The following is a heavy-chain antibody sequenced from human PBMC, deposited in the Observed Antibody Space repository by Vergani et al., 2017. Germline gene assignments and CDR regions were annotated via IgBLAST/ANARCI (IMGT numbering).Heavy chain of an antibody. CDR2: INPSGGST. CDR1: GYTFTSYY. Sequence: QVQLVQSGAEVKKPGASVKVSCKASGYTFTSYYMHWVRQAPGQGLEWMGIINPSGGSTSYAQKFQGRVTMTRDTATSTVYMELSSLRSEDTAVYYCARVLGGYSYYQPDYYYYMDVWGKGTTVTVSS. J-gene: IGHJ6*03. V-gene: IGHV1-46*01. CDR3: ARVLGGYSYYQPDYYYYMDV. D-gene: IGHD5-18*01.